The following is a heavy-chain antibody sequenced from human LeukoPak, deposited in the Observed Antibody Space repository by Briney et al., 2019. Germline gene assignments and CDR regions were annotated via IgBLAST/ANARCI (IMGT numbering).Heavy chain of an antibody. CDR3: ARGPGATPYYYYYMDV. J-gene: IGHJ6*03. V-gene: IGHV3-23*01. D-gene: IGHD3-10*01. Sequence: PGGSLRLSCAASGFTFSSYAMSWVRQAPGKGLEWVSAISGSGGSTYFADSVKGRFTISRDNSKNTLYLQMNSLRVEDTAVYYCARGPGATPYYYYYMDVWGKGATVTVSS. CDR1: GFTFSSYA. CDR2: ISGSGGST.